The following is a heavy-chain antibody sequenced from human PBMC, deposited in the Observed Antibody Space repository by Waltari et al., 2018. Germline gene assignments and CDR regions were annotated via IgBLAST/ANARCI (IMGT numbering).Heavy chain of an antibody. CDR1: GFTFSSYS. Sequence: DVQLVESGGGLVQPGGSLRLYCAASGFTFSSYSMTWVRQSPGKWLGWVSYITGSSGATHYADSVKGRFTISRDNSKNSLYLQMNSLRAEDTAVYYCASMHAFSIWGQVTMVTVSS. V-gene: IGHV3-48*01. J-gene: IGHJ3*02. CDR2: ITGSSGAT. D-gene: IGHD2-2*01. CDR3: ASMHAFSI.